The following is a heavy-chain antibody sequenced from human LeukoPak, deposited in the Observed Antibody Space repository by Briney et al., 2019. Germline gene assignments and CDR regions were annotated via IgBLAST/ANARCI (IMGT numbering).Heavy chain of an antibody. D-gene: IGHD5-24*01. J-gene: IGHJ3*01. CDR2: INPNSAAT. Sequence: ASVKVSCKASGYIFTGYYMHWVRQAPGQGLEWLGWINPNSAATSYAQIFQDRVTMTRDTSTSTAYMELSSLRSDDTAVYYCARRLVDSNDGYDVWGQGTVVTVSS. V-gene: IGHV1-2*02. CDR1: GYIFTGYY. CDR3: ARRLVDSNDGYDV.